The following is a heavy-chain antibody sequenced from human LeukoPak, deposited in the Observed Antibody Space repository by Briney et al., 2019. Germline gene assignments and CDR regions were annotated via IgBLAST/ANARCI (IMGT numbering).Heavy chain of an antibody. Sequence: SETLSLTCTVSGGSISSYYWSWIRQPPGKGLEWIGYIYYSANTNYNPSLKSRVTISLDTSKNQFSLKLSSVTAADTAVYYCARGYSSSSSSLYYYYMDVWGRGATVTVSS. V-gene: IGHV4-59*08. CDR1: GGSISSYY. D-gene: IGHD6-6*01. CDR2: IYYSANT. J-gene: IGHJ6*03. CDR3: ARGYSSSSSSLYYYYMDV.